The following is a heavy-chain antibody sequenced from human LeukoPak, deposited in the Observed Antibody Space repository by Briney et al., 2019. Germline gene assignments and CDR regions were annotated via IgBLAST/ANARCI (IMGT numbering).Heavy chain of an antibody. CDR2: IRYDGSNK. CDR1: GFTFSTYG. Sequence: PGGSLRLSCAASGFTFSTYGMHWVRQAPGKGLEWVAFIRYDGSNKYYADSVKGRFTISRDNSKNTLYLQMNSLRAEDTAVYYCARGPIAALYYFDYWGQGTLVTVSS. D-gene: IGHD6-6*01. J-gene: IGHJ4*02. CDR3: ARGPIAALYYFDY. V-gene: IGHV3-30*02.